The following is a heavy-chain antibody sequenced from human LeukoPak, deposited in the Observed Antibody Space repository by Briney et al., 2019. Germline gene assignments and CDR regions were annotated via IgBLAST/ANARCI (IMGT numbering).Heavy chain of an antibody. V-gene: IGHV1-3*01. CDR3: ARVSDDSGWNFDY. J-gene: IGHJ4*02. CDR1: GHTFTSFA. Sequence: GASVKVSCKASGHTFTSFAIHWVRQAPGQRLEWMGWINAGTGNRKYSQKFQDRVTITRETSATTAYMELSSLTSEDTAVYYCARVSDDSGWNFDYWGQGTLVTVSS. D-gene: IGHD6-19*01. CDR2: INAGTGNR.